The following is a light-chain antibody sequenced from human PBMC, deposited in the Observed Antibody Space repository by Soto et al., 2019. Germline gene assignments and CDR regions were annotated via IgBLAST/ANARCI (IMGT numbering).Light chain of an antibody. Sequence: QSALTQPASVSGSPGQSITISCTGTSSDVGGYKYVSWYQQHPGKAPKLMIYEVSNRPSGVSNRFSGSKSGNTASLTISGLQAEDEADYYCSSYTSTSPVVFGGGTKLNVL. CDR2: EVS. V-gene: IGLV2-14*01. CDR3: SSYTSTSPVV. J-gene: IGLJ2*01. CDR1: SSDVGGYKY.